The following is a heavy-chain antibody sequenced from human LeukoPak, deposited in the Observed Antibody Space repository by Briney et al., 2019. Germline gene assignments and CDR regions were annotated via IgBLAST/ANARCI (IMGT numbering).Heavy chain of an antibody. Sequence: GGSLRLSCAASGFTFSTYGMHWVRQAPGKGLEWVAFIQFDGSEEFYADFVKGRFSISRDNSKNTLYLQMNSLRAEDTSVYYCAEDQKLQPFHYWGQGTLVTVSS. CDR3: AEDQKLQPFHY. V-gene: IGHV3-30*02. D-gene: IGHD2-15*01. CDR1: GFTFSTYG. CDR2: IQFDGSEE. J-gene: IGHJ4*02.